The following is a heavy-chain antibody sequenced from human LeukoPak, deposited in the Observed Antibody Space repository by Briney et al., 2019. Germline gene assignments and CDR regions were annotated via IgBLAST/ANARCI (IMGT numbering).Heavy chain of an antibody. CDR2: IYTSGST. CDR1: GGSISSGSYY. Sequence: PSQTLSLXCTVSGGSISSGSYYWSWIRQPAGKGLEWIGRIYTSGSTNYNPSLKSRVTISVDTSKNQFSLKLSSVTAADTAVYCCARDRGIPSGYYYMDVWGKGTTVTVSS. CDR3: ARDRGIPSGYYYMDV. D-gene: IGHD3-10*01. V-gene: IGHV4-61*02. J-gene: IGHJ6*03.